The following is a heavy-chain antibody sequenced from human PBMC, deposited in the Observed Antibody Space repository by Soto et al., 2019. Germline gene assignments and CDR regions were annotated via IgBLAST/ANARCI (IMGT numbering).Heavy chain of an antibody. D-gene: IGHD3-10*01. CDR2: INHSGST. J-gene: IGHJ4*02. CDR3: AGPFMVRGVMISY. Sequence: SETLSLTCAVYGGSFSGYYWXWIRQPPGKGLEWIGEINHSGSTNYNPSLKSRVTISVDTSKNQFSLKLSSVTAADTAVYYCAGPFMVRGVMISYWGQGTLVTVSS. CDR1: GGSFSGYY. V-gene: IGHV4-34*01.